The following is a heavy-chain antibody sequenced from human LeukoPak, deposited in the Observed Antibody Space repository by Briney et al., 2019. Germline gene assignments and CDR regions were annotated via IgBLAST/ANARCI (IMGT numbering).Heavy chain of an antibody. D-gene: IGHD2-2*01. CDR3: ARPECSSTRCYLYFQH. Sequence: GESLKISCKASGYNFFTYWIGWVRQMPGKGLEWMGIICPADSQTRYSPSFQGQVTISADKSISTAYLQWSSLKASDTAIYYCARPECSSTRCYLYFQHWGQGTLVTVSS. V-gene: IGHV5-51*01. CDR2: ICPADSQT. CDR1: GYNFFTYW. J-gene: IGHJ1*01.